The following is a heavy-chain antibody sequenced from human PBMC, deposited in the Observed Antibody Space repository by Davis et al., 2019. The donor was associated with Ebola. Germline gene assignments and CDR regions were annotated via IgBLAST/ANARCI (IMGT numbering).Heavy chain of an antibody. D-gene: IGHD2-15*01. Sequence: GESLKISCKSSGYRFTSYWIGWVRQMSGRGLEWMGVIYPGDSDITYSPSFEGQITISVDRAISTAYLQWSSLKASDTAIYYCARRGYCSGNRCPWGWFDPWGQGTPVTVSS. V-gene: IGHV5-51*01. J-gene: IGHJ5*02. CDR1: GYRFTSYW. CDR3: ARRGYCSGNRCPWGWFDP. CDR2: IYPGDSDI.